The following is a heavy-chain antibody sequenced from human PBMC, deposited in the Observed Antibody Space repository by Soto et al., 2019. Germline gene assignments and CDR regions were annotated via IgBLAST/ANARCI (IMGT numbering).Heavy chain of an antibody. CDR3: VAALEGTCVMRD. CDR2: ISSGDSYI. J-gene: IGHJ4*02. V-gene: IGHV3-21*01. CDR1: GLTFSSYS. Sequence: EVQLVESGGGLVKPGGSLRLSCAASGLTFSSYSMNWVRQAPGKGLEWVSSISSGDSYIYYADSVRGRFTISRDNAENSLYLQMNSLRVEDTAVYYCVAALEGTCVMRDWGQGALVTVSS. D-gene: IGHD1-7*01.